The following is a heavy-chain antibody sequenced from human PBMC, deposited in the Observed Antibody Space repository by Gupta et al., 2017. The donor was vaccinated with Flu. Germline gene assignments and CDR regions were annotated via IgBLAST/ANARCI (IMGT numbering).Heavy chain of an antibody. Sequence: YAMIWVRQGPGKGLVVVSAISGSGVSTYYADSVKGRFTISRDNSKNTMYLQMNSRRAEDTAVYYCAKVIAAAGPKRIYFDYWGQGTLVTVSS. V-gene: IGHV3-23*01. D-gene: IGHD6-13*01. J-gene: IGHJ4*02. CDR3: AKVIAAAGPKRIYFDY. CDR1: YA. CDR2: ISGSGVST.